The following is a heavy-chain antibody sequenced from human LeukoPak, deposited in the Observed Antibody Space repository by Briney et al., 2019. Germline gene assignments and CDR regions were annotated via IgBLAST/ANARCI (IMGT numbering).Heavy chain of an antibody. Sequence: GGSLRLSCAASGFTFSSYTMNWVRQAPGKGLEWVAYISSSSSTIYYADSVKGRFTVSRDNAKNSLYLQMNSLRAEDTAVYYCARLTRYAGDPWGQGTLVIVSS. CDR1: GFTFSSYT. CDR3: ARLTRYAGDP. V-gene: IGHV3-48*04. D-gene: IGHD3-9*01. CDR2: ISSSSSTI. J-gene: IGHJ5*02.